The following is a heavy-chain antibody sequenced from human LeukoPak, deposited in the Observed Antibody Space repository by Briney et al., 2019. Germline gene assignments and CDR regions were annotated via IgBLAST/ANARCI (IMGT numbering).Heavy chain of an antibody. J-gene: IGHJ4*02. D-gene: IGHD6-19*01. Sequence: GASVTVSCTASGYTFTSYGISWVRQAPGQGLEWMGWISAYNGNTNYAQKLQGRVTMTTDTSTSTAYMELRSLRSDDTAVYYCARDKFGIAVAGTSGIDYWGQGTLVTVSS. CDR2: ISAYNGNT. V-gene: IGHV1-18*01. CDR3: ARDKFGIAVAGTSGIDY. CDR1: GYTFTSYG.